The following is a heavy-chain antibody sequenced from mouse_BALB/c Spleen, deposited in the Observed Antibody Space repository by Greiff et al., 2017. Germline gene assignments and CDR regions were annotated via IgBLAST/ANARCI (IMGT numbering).Heavy chain of an antibody. CDR1: GFNIRDYY. V-gene: IGHV14-4*02. CDR3: IQFSFDY. J-gene: IGHJ2*01. CDR2: IDPENGDT. Sequence: VHVKQSGAELVRSGASVKLSCTASGFNIRDYYMHWVKQRPEQGLEWIGWIDPENGDTEYAPKFQGKATMTADTSSNTAYLQLSSLTSEDTAVYYCIQFSFDYWGQGTTLTVSS.